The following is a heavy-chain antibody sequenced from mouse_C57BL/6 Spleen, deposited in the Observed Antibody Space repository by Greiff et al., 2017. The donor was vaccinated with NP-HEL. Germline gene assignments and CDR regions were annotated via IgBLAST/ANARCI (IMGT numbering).Heavy chain of an antibody. CDR2: ITHSGET. CDR3: AGDRGDGYPFAY. J-gene: IGHJ3*01. D-gene: IGHD2-3*01. CDR1: CFPITSGYY. Sequence: VKLQESGPGLVKPSQSLFLTCSITCFPITSGYYWIWIRQSPGKPLEWMGYITHSGETFYNPSLPSPISITRETSKNQFFLQLNSVTTEDTAMYYCAGDRGDGYPFAYWGQGTLVTVSA. V-gene: IGHV12-3*01.